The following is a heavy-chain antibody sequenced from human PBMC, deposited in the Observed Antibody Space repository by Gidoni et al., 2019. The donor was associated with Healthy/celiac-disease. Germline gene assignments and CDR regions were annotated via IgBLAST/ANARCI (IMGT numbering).Heavy chain of an antibody. Sequence: QLQLQESGPGLVKPSETLSLTCTVSGGSISSSSYYWGWIRQPPGKGLEWIGSIYYSGRTYYNPSLKSRVTISVDTSKNQFSLKLSSVTAADTAVYYCARGKDGYSGYEGFDYWGQGTLVTVSS. D-gene: IGHD5-12*01. V-gene: IGHV4-39*01. CDR2: IYYSGRT. J-gene: IGHJ4*02. CDR1: GGSISSSSYY. CDR3: ARGKDGYSGYEGFDY.